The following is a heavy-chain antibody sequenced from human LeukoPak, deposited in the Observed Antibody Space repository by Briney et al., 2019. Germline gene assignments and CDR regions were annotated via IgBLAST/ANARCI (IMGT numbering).Heavy chain of an antibody. J-gene: IGHJ4*02. CDR2: IAFDDTDR. V-gene: IGHV3-30*18. CDR3: TNSDDYGDY. Sequence: GGSLRLSCEVSGFSFSNYWMTWVRQAPGKGLEWVAAIAFDDTDRYYIDSVKGRFTISRDDSKNTLYLHMISLRAEDTAVYYCTNSDDYGDYWGQGPLVTVSS. CDR1: GFSFSNYW.